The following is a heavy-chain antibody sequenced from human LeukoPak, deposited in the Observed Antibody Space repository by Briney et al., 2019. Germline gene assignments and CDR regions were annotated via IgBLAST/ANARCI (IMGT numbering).Heavy chain of an antibody. CDR1: GLRFRSYA. CDR2: IYDDNT. V-gene: IGHV3-23*01. J-gene: IGHJ4*02. D-gene: IGHD3-10*01. CDR3: AARKVRGVWFYLDY. Sequence: GGSLRLSCVASGLRFRSYAMAWVRQAPGKGLEWVSTIYDDNTYYADSVKGRFAISTDNSKNTLYLQMNSLRVEDTAVYFCAARKVRGVWFYLDYWGQGTLVTVSS.